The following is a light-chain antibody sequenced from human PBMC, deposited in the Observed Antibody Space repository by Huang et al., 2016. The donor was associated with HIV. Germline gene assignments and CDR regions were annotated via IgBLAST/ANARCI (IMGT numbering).Light chain of an antibody. CDR2: WAS. CDR1: QSIFFRSNCGNY. V-gene: IGKV4-1*01. CDR3: QQYYTTPYT. Sequence: DIVMTQSPDSLAVSLGERATINCKSSQSIFFRSNCGNYLAWYQQKPGQPPKLLIFWASTRASGVPDRLSGGGSGADFTLAISSLQAEDVAVYYCQQYYTTPYTFGQGTKLDIK. J-gene: IGKJ2*01.